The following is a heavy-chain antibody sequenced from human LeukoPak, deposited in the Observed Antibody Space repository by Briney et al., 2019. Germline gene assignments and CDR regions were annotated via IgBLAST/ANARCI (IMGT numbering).Heavy chain of an antibody. CDR1: GFAFNTYG. CDR2: ISGSGGNT. J-gene: IGHJ4*02. V-gene: IGHV3-23*01. Sequence: GGSLRLSCAASGFAFNTYGMSWVRQAPGKGLEWVSAISGSGGNTYYADSVKGRFTISRDNSKNTLYLQMNSLRAEDTALYYCAKDRTWGLDYWGQGTLVTVSS. CDR3: AKDRTWGLDY. D-gene: IGHD7-27*01.